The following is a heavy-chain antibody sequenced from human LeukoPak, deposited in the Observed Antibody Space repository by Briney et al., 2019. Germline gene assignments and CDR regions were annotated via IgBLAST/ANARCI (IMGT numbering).Heavy chain of an antibody. Sequence: ASVKVSCKVSGYTLTELSMHWVRQAPGKGLEWMGGFDPEDGETIYAQKLQGRVTMTTDTSTSTAYMELRSLRSDDTAVYYCSVAGTAVDDYWGQGTLVTVSS. V-gene: IGHV1-24*01. CDR1: GYTLTELS. CDR2: FDPEDGET. CDR3: SVAGTAVDDY. D-gene: IGHD6-19*01. J-gene: IGHJ4*02.